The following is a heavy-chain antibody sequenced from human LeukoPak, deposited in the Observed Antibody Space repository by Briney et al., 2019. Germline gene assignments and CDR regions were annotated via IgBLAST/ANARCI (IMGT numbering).Heavy chain of an antibody. CDR3: ARADPTMVRGVIITWFDY. CDR2: VHYTGTT. J-gene: IGHJ4*02. V-gene: IGHV4-59*01. CDR1: GVSMSSYY. D-gene: IGHD3-10*01. Sequence: PSETLSLTCSVSGVSMSSYYWSWIRQPPGKGLEWIGYVHYTGTTNYNASLKSRVTISLDTSKNQFSLRLSSVTAADTAVYYCARADPTMVRGVIITWFDYWGQGTLVTVSS.